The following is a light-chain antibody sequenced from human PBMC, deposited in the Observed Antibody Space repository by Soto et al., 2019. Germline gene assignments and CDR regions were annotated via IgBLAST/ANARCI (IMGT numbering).Light chain of an antibody. J-gene: IGKJ3*01. CDR3: QQLNSYPLFT. CDR1: QGISSY. CDR2: AAS. Sequence: IQLTQSPSSLSASVGDRVTITCRASQGISSYLAWYQQKPEKAPKLLIYAASTLQSGVPSRFSGSGSGTDFTLTISSLQPEDFATYYCQQLNSYPLFTFGPGTKVDIK. V-gene: IGKV1-9*01.